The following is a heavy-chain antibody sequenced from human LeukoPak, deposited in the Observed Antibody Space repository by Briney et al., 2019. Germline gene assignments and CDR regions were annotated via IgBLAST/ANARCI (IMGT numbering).Heavy chain of an antibody. Sequence: GGSLRLSCAASGFTFRNYSMNWVRQAPGKGLEWVSFISSSRSYIYYADSVKGRFTISRDYASSSVFLQMDSLRAEDTSVYYCARDAGWGYYDLWGQGTPVTVSS. CDR1: GFTFRNYS. J-gene: IGHJ4*02. CDR2: ISSSRSYI. V-gene: IGHV3-21*01. D-gene: IGHD1-26*01. CDR3: ARDAGWGYYDL.